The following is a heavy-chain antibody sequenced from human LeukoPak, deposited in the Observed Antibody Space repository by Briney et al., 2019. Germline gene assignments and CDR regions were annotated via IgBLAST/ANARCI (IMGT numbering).Heavy chain of an antibody. Sequence: PSETLSLTCTVSGYSISSGYYWGWIRQPPGKGLEWIGSIYHSGSTYYNPSLKSRVTISVDTSKNQFSLKLSSVTAADTAVYYCARETIAVAGTSYWFDPWGQGTLVTVSS. CDR3: ARETIAVAGTSYWFDP. CDR1: GYSISSGYY. V-gene: IGHV4-38-2*02. D-gene: IGHD6-19*01. J-gene: IGHJ5*02. CDR2: IYHSGST.